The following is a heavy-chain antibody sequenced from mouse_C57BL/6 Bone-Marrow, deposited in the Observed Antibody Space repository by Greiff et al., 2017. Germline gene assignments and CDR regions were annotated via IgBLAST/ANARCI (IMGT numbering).Heavy chain of an antibody. CDR3: TTYDYPAWFAY. J-gene: IGHJ3*01. CDR2: IDPENGDT. CDR1: GFNIKDDY. Sequence: EVQLQQSGAALVRPGASVKLSCTASGFNIKDDYMHWVKQRPEQGLEWIGWIDPENGDTEYASKFQGKATITADTSSNTAYLQLSSLTSEDTAVYYCTTYDYPAWFAYWGQGTLVTVSA. V-gene: IGHV14-4*01. D-gene: IGHD2-4*01.